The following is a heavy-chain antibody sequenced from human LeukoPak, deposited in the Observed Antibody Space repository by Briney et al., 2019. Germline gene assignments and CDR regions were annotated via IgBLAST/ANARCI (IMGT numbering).Heavy chain of an antibody. CDR3: ARGPYGDASDY. D-gene: IGHD4-17*01. CDR2: INPSGGST. J-gene: IGHJ4*02. V-gene: IGHV1-46*01. CDR1: GYTFTSYY. Sequence: GASVKVSCKASGYTFTSYYMHWMRQAPGQGLEWMGIINPSGGSTSYAQKFQGRVTMTRNTSISTAYMELSSLRPEDTAVYYCARGPYGDASDYWGQGTLVTVSS.